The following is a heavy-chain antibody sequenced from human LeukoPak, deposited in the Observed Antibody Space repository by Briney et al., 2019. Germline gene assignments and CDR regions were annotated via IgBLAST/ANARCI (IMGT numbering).Heavy chain of an antibody. D-gene: IGHD6-19*01. CDR2: ISGSGGGDST. J-gene: IGHJ4*02. V-gene: IGHV3-23*01. CDR3: AKEEWLGKMNFFDY. CDR1: GFTFSIYA. Sequence: QPGGSLRLSCAASGFTFSIYAMSWVRQAPGKGLEWVSSISGSGGGDSTYYADSVKGRFTVSRDSSKNTLYLQMNRLRAEDTAVYYCAKEEWLGKMNFFDYWGQGTLVTVSS.